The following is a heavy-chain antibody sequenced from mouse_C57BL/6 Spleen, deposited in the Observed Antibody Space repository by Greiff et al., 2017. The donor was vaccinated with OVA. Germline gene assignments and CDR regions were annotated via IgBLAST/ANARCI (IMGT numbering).Heavy chain of an antibody. Sequence: EVQGVESGGGLVKPGGSLKLSCAASGFTFSDYGMHWVRQAPEKGLEWVAYISSGSSTINYADTVKGRFTISRDNAKNTLFLQMTSLRSEDTAMYYCARDYYSKGGYAMDYWGQGTSVTVSA. CDR2: ISSGSSTI. CDR3: ARDYYSKGGYAMDY. V-gene: IGHV5-17*01. CDR1: GFTFSDYG. D-gene: IGHD2-5*01. J-gene: IGHJ4*01.